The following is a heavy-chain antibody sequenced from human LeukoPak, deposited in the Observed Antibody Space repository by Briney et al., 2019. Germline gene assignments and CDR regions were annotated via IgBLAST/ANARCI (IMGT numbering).Heavy chain of an antibody. Sequence: GGSLRLSCAASGFTFSSYGMHWVRQAPGKGLEWVAVMSYDGSNKYYADSVKGRFTISRDNSKNTLYLQMNSLRAEDTAVYYCAKDLARGGSGSYYYYGMDVWGQGTTVTVSS. D-gene: IGHD2-15*01. V-gene: IGHV3-30*18. J-gene: IGHJ6*02. CDR2: MSYDGSNK. CDR3: AKDLARGGSGSYYYYGMDV. CDR1: GFTFSSYG.